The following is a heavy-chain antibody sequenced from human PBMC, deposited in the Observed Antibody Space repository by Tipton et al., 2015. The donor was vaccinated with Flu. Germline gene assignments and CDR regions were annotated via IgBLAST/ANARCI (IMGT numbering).Heavy chain of an antibody. D-gene: IGHD2-15*01. J-gene: IGHJ4*02. Sequence: QVQLVQSGGGVVQLGRSLRLSCAASGFSFSSYAMHWVRQAPGKGLAWVAVISYDGSTKYYADSVKGRFTISRDNSKNTLYRQMNSLRAVDTAVYYCARVVVVAADYWGQGTLVTVSS. CDR3: ARVVVVAADY. CDR2: ISYDGSTK. V-gene: IGHV3-30*01. CDR1: GFSFSSYA.